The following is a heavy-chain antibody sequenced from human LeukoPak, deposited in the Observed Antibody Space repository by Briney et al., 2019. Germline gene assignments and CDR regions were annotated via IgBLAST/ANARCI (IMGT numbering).Heavy chain of an antibody. D-gene: IGHD3-22*01. CDR3: ARGGSDYYDSSLDY. CDR1: GGTFSSYA. V-gene: IGHV1-69*04. CDR2: IIPILGIA. Sequence: SVKVSCKASGGTFSSYAISWVRQAPGQGLEWMGRIIPILGIANYAQKFQGRVTITADKSTSTVYMELSSLRSEDTAVYYCARGGSDYYDSSLDYWGQGTLVTVSS. J-gene: IGHJ4*02.